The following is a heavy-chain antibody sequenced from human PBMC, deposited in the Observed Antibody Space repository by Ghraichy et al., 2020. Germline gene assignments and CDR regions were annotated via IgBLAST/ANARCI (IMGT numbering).Heavy chain of an antibody. Sequence: SQTLSLTCTVSGASITNGDYYWSWIRQPPGKGLEWIGYLYYRGSPNYNPSLKSRVTISLDTSKNQSSLKLSSVTAADTAVYYCVRVRKGATKGLFDYWGQGTLVTVSP. J-gene: IGHJ4*02. D-gene: IGHD1-26*01. CDR1: GASITNGDYY. CDR2: LYYRGSP. V-gene: IGHV4-30-4*01. CDR3: VRVRKGATKGLFDY.